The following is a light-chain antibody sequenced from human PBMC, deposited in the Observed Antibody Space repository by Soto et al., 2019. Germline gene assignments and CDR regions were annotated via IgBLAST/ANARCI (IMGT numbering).Light chain of an antibody. J-gene: IGKJ2*01. V-gene: IGKV4-1*01. CDR3: QQYYLIPHT. CDR2: WAS. Sequence: DIVLTQSPDSLAVSLGERASINCKSSQSVLHNSNNLNYLAWYQQKPGQPPKLLIYWASTRESGVPDRFSGSGSGTDFTLTSSSLQAEDVAVYYCQQYYLIPHTFGQGTRLEIK. CDR1: QSVLHNSNNLNY.